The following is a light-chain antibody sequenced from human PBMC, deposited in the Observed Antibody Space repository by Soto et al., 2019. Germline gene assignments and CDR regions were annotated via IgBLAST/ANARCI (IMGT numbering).Light chain of an antibody. Sequence: IHMTQSPSSLSASVGDRVTITCRASQGISSSLAWYQQKSGQAPKLLIYAASILQSGVPSRFNGSGSGTDFTLTISCLQSEDFATYYCQQHYSYPITFGGGTKVDIK. CDR1: QGISSS. CDR2: AAS. J-gene: IGKJ4*01. CDR3: QQHYSYPIT. V-gene: IGKV1-8*01.